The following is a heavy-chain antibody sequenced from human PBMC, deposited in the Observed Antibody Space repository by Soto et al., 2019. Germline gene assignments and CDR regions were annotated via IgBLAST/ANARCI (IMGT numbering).Heavy chain of an antibody. J-gene: IGHJ4*02. CDR2: ISTYNGNT. V-gene: IGHV1-18*01. D-gene: IGHD2-21*02. CDR1: GYTFTSYG. CDR3: ERDPSCGGDCPIYY. Sequence: QVQLVQSGSEVKKPGASVKVSCKASGYTFTSYGIIWVRQAPGQGLEWMGWISTYNGNTRYAQKLQGRVTMTTDTTTSTADMELRSLRSYDTVVYYCERDPSCGGDCPIYYWGQGTLVTVSS.